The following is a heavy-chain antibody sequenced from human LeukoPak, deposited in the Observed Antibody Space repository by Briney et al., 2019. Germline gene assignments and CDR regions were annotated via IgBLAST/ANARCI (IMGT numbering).Heavy chain of an antibody. D-gene: IGHD5-18*01. CDR1: GFTFSSYA. V-gene: IGHV3-23*01. CDR2: ISGSGGST. J-gene: IGHJ4*02. Sequence: PAGGSLRLSCAASGFTFSSYAMSWVRQAPGKGLERVSAISGSGGSTYYADSVKGRFTISRDNSKNTLYLQMNSLRAEDTAVYYCAKDLGYSYSTAKGDFDYWGQGTLVTVSS. CDR3: AKDLGYSYSTAKGDFDY.